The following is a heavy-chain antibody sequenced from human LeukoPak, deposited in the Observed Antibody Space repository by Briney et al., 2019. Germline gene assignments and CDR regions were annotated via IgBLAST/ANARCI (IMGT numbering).Heavy chain of an antibody. J-gene: IGHJ4*02. CDR1: GGSISSYY. Sequence: SETLSLTCTVSGGSISSYYWSWIRQPPGKGLEWIGEINHSGSTNYNPSLKSRVTISVDTSKNQFSLKLSSVTAADTAVYYCARGSGYYGSGSYPYWGQGTLVTVSS. D-gene: IGHD3-10*01. CDR3: ARGSGYYGSGSYPY. V-gene: IGHV4-34*01. CDR2: INHSGST.